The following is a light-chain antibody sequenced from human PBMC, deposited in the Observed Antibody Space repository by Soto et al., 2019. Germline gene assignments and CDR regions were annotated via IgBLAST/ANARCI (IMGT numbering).Light chain of an antibody. CDR1: SSDVGGYNY. CDR3: SSYSISTAYL. J-gene: IGLJ1*01. CDR2: GVS. Sequence: QSALTQPPSASGSPGQSVTISCTGTSSDVGGYNYVSWYQQHPGKAPKLMIYGVSKRPSGVPDRFSGSKPGNTASLTISGLQAEDEADYFCSSYSISTAYLFGTGTKVTVL. V-gene: IGLV2-8*01.